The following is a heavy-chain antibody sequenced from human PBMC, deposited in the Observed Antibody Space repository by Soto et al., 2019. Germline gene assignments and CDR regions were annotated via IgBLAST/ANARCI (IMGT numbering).Heavy chain of an antibody. Sequence: ASVKVSCKASGYTFTGYYMHWVRQAPGQGLEWMGWINPNSGGTNYAQKFQGRVTMTSDTSISTAYMELSRLTSDDTAVYYCARVSLAGATTADYWGQGTLVTVSS. CDR1: GYTFTGYY. CDR2: INPNSGGT. CDR3: ARVSLAGATTADY. D-gene: IGHD1-26*01. J-gene: IGHJ4*02. V-gene: IGHV1-2*02.